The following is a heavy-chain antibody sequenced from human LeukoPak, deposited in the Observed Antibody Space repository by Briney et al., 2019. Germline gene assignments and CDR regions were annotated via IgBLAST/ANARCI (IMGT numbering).Heavy chain of an antibody. D-gene: IGHD1-1*01. J-gene: IGHJ4*02. CDR3: ARAAAGNFDY. Sequence: KPSETLSLTCTVSGGSISSYYWSWIRQPPGKGLEWIGYIYYSGSTNYNPSLKSRVTISVDTSKNQFSLKLSSVTAADTAVYYCARAAAGNFDYWGQGTLVTVSS. CDR2: IYYSGST. CDR1: GGSISSYY. V-gene: IGHV4-59*01.